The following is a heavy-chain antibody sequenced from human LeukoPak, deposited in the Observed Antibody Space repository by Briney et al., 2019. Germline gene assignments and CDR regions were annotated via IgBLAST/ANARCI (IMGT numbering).Heavy chain of an antibody. D-gene: IGHD3-22*01. J-gene: IGHJ4*02. CDR3: VRDNSRGQSLGVIY. CDR2: INADSSTI. CDR1: GFTFSTYN. V-gene: IGHV3-48*01. Sequence: GGSLRLSCAASGFTFSTYNMNWVRQAPGKGLEWISYINADSSTIQYADSVRGRFTTSRDNAKNSLYLQMNSLRAEDTAVYYCVRDNSRGQSLGVIYWGQGSLVTVSS.